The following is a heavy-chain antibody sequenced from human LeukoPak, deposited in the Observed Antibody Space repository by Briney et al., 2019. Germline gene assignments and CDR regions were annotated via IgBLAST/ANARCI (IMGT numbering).Heavy chain of an antibody. J-gene: IGHJ4*02. Sequence: PGGSLRLSCAASVFNFNKYDMTCARQAPGKGLEWVSTITCRSDETYYTDSVKGRFVTSRDNSKDTLYLQMNSLRAADTALYYCAKGSWLDDLGQGDLVTASS. CDR1: VFNFNKYD. CDR3: AKGSWLDD. CDR2: ITCRSDET. V-gene: IGHV3-23*01. D-gene: IGHD2-15*01.